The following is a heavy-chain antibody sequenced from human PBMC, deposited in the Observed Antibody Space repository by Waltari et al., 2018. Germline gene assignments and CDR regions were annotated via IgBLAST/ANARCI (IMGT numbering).Heavy chain of an antibody. D-gene: IGHD2-21*01. CDR3: ARRVKGSPIDP. Sequence: QPQLQDSGPGLVKPSETLSQICTVSGASKNNNNCDWGWIRQPPGQGLEWIGSISYGRTTNYNPSLKSRVSISVDMSKNHFSLKLTSVTAADTAVYYCARRVKGSPIDPWGQGTLVTVSS. CDR1: GASKNNNNCD. V-gene: IGHV4-39*01. J-gene: IGHJ5*02. CDR2: ISYGRTT.